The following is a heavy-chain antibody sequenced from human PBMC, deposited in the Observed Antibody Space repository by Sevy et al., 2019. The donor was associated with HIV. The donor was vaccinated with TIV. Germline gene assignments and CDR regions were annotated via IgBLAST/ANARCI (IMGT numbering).Heavy chain of an antibody. CDR1: GFTFSNYW. D-gene: IGHD5-18*01. CDR3: ARVRGYNYGEFDY. V-gene: IGHV3-74*01. J-gene: IGHJ4*02. CDR2: ISSDGSIT. Sequence: GGSLRLSYAASGFTFSNYWMHWVRQAPEKGLMWVSRISSDGSITNYADSVKGRFTISRDNAKNTLYLQMNSLRVEDTVVYYCARVRGYNYGEFDYWGQGTLVTVSS.